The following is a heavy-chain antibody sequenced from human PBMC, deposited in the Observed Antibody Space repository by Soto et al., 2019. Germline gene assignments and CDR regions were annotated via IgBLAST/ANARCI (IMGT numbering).Heavy chain of an antibody. CDR2: ISSSSSYI. CDR3: ARPNYDFWSGFSHPYYYGMDV. J-gene: IGHJ6*02. CDR1: GFTFSSYS. V-gene: IGHV3-21*01. Sequence: GGSLRLSCAASGFTFSSYSMTWVRQAPGKGLEWVSSISSSSSYIYYADSVRGRFTISRDNAKNSLYLQMNSLRAEDTAVYYCARPNYDFWSGFSHPYYYGMDVWGQGTTVTVSS. D-gene: IGHD3-3*01.